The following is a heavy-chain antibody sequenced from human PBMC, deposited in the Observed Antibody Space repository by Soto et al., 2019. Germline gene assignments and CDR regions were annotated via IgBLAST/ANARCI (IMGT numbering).Heavy chain of an antibody. CDR3: AKFHGSGTYYNFPDY. CDR1: GFTFSTYA. V-gene: IGHV3-23*01. D-gene: IGHD3-10*01. CDR2: ISDSGGST. J-gene: IGHJ4*02. Sequence: ESGGGLVQPGGSLRLSCAASGFTFSTYAMSWVRQAPGKGLEWVSTISDSGGSTYYAASVKGRFTISRDNSKNTLYLLMNSLSAEDTALYYCAKFHGSGTYYNFPDYWGQGTLVTVSS.